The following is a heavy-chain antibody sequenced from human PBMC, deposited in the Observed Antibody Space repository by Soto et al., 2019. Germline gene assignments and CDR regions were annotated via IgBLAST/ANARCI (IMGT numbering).Heavy chain of an antibody. V-gene: IGHV3-23*01. Sequence: PGGSLRLSCAASGFTFSSYAMSWVRQAPGKGLEWVSAISGSGGSTYYADSVKGRFTISRDNSKNTLYLQMNSLRAEDTAVYYCAKEGPNYDFWSSEIRTGDYYGMDVWGQGTTVTVSS. D-gene: IGHD3-3*01. CDR1: GFTFSSYA. CDR2: ISGSGGST. CDR3: AKEGPNYDFWSSEIRTGDYYGMDV. J-gene: IGHJ6*02.